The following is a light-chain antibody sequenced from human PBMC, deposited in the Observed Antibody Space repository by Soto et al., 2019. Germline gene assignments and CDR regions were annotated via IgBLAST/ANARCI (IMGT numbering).Light chain of an antibody. Sequence: EIVMTQSPGTLSVSPGERATLSCRASQSVSTNLAWYQQKPGQAPRLLIYDASARATGIPARFSGSGSGTELTLSISSLQSEDFAIYYCQQYNDWPPWTFGQGTKVEIK. V-gene: IGKV3-15*01. CDR2: DAS. CDR1: QSVSTN. J-gene: IGKJ1*01. CDR3: QQYNDWPPWT.